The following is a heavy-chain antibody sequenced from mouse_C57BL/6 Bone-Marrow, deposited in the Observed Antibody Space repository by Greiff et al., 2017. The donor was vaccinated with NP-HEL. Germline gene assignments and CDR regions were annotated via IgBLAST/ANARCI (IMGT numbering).Heavy chain of an antibody. CDR2: IYPRSGNT. CDR1: GYTFTSYG. CDR3: ARWGYYGSSYVRGFAY. Sequence: VKLQESGAELARPGASVKLSCKASGYTFTSYGISWVKQRTGQGLEWIGEIYPRSGNTYYNEKFKGKATLTADKSSSTAYMELRSLTSEDSAVYFCARWGYYGSSYVRGFAYWGQGTLVTVSA. D-gene: IGHD1-1*01. V-gene: IGHV1-81*01. J-gene: IGHJ3*01.